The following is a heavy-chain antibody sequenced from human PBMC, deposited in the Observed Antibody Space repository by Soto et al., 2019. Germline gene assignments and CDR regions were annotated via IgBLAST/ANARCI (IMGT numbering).Heavy chain of an antibody. CDR2: ISAYNGNT. J-gene: IGHJ3*02. CDR1: GYTFTSYG. V-gene: IGHV1-18*01. Sequence: ASVKVSCKASGYTFTSYGISWVRQAPGQGLEWMGWISAYNGNTNYAQKLQGRVTMTTDTSTSTAYMELRSLTSDGTAVYYCALIINMGRVVIITTDALDIWGQERMVNVS. CDR3: ALIINMGRVVIITTDALDI. D-gene: IGHD3-10*01.